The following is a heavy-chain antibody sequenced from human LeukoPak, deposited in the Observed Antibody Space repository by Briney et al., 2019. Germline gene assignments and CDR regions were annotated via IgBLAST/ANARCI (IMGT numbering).Heavy chain of an antibody. J-gene: IGHJ4*02. CDR1: GFTFNSYW. V-gene: IGHV3-74*01. CDR2: INTDGSST. D-gene: IGHD3-16*02. CDR3: RESYLFSF. Sequence: GGSLRLSCAPSGFTFNSYWMHWVRQAPGKGLAWVSYINTDGSSTNYADSVKGRFTISRDNTKNTLYLQMSSLKAEDTSVYYCRESYLFSFWGQGTPGTGSS.